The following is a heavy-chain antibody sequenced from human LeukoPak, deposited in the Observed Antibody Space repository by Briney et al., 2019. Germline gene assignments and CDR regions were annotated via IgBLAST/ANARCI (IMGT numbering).Heavy chain of an antibody. D-gene: IGHD3-3*01. V-gene: IGHV3-30-3*01. CDR1: GFTFSSYA. Sequence: PGGSLRLSCAASGFTFSSYAMHGVRQAPGKGLEWVAVISYDGSNKYYADSVKGRFTISRDNSKNTLYLQMNSLRAEDTAVYYCARDHDFWSGYPDYWGQGTLVTVSS. J-gene: IGHJ4*02. CDR3: ARDHDFWSGYPDY. CDR2: ISYDGSNK.